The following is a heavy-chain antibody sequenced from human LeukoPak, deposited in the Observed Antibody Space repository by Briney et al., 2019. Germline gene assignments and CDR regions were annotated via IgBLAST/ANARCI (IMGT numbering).Heavy chain of an antibody. CDR2: IDHSGST. V-gene: IGHV4-30-2*01. D-gene: IGHD2-21*02. J-gene: IGHJ4*02. CDR1: GGSISSGGYY. CDR3: ARTYGDCYNSYFDY. Sequence: SQTLSLTCTVSGGSISSGGYYWSWIRQPPGKGLEWIGFIDHSGSTYYNPSLKSRVTISVHTSKNQFSLKLASVTAADTAVYYCARTYGDCYNSYFDYWGQGTPVTVSS.